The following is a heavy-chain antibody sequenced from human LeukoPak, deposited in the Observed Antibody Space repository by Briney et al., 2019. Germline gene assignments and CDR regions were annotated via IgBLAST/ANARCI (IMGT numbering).Heavy chain of an antibody. Sequence: GGSLRLSCAASGFTFSSYGMSWVRQAPGKGLGWVSAISGSGGSTYYADSVKGRFTISRDNSKNTLYLQMNSLRAEDTAVYYCAKDREMATITDYWGQGTLVTVSS. CDR2: ISGSGGST. V-gene: IGHV3-23*01. CDR1: GFTFSSYG. CDR3: AKDREMATITDY. J-gene: IGHJ4*02. D-gene: IGHD5-24*01.